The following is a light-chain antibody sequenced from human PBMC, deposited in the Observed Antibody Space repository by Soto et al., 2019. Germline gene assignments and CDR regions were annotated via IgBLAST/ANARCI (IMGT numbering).Light chain of an antibody. V-gene: IGLV1-51*01. CDR3: GTWDSSLSVYV. CDR2: DNN. CDR1: SSNIGNNF. J-gene: IGLJ1*01. Sequence: QSVLTQPPSVSAAPGQKVTISCSGSSSNIGNNFVSWFQQLPRKAPKLLIYDNNKRPSGIPDRFSGSKSATSATLGITGLQTGDEADYYCGTWDSSLSVYVFGTGTKVTVL.